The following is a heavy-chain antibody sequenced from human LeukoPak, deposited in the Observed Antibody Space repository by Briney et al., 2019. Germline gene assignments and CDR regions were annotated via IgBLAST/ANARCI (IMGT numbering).Heavy chain of an antibody. V-gene: IGHV4-34*01. J-gene: IGHJ4*02. D-gene: IGHD6-13*01. CDR1: GGSFSGYY. CDR2: INHNGST. Sequence: SETLSLTCAVYGGSFSGYYWSWIRQPPGKGLEWIGEINHNGSTNYNPSLKSRVTISVDTSKNQFSLKLSSVTAADTAVYYCAAAAGTRYFPYWGQRTVVTLSS. CDR3: AAAAGTRYFPY.